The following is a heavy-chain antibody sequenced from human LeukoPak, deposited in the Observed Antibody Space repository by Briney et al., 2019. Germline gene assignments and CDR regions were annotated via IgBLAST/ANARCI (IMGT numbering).Heavy chain of an antibody. Sequence: ASVKVSCKASGYTFTSYYMHWVRQAPGQGLEWMGIVNPSGGSTSYAQKFQGRVTMTRDTSTSTVYMELSSLRSEDTAVYYCARVSEGDYFDYWGQGTLVTVSS. J-gene: IGHJ4*02. CDR3: ARVSEGDYFDY. CDR1: GYTFTSYY. CDR2: VNPSGGST. V-gene: IGHV1-46*01.